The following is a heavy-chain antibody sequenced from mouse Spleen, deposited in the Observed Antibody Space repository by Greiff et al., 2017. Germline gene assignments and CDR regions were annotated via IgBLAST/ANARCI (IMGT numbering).Heavy chain of an antibody. CDR2: ISSGTSTI. CDR1: GFTFSDYG. CDR3: ARGGNYESPDY. V-gene: IGHV5-17*01. Sequence: DVHLVESGGGLVKPGGSLKLSCAASGFTFSDYGMHWVRQAPEKGLEWVAYISSGTSTIYYADTVKGRFTISRDNAKNTLFLQMTSLRSEDTAMYYCARGGNYESPDYWGQGTTLTVSS. J-gene: IGHJ2*01. D-gene: IGHD2-1*01.